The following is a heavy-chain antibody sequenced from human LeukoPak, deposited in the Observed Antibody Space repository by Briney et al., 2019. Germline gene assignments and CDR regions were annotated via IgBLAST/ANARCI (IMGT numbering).Heavy chain of an antibody. D-gene: IGHD2-2*01. Sequence: SGGSLRLSCAVSGFTFSRYAISWVRQAPGTGLQWVSAISGSGYNTYYADSVKGRFTISRDNSKSTLYLQMDSLRAEDTAVYYCARDAYCTSASCRRDFDSWGQGTLVTVSS. CDR3: ARDAYCTSASCRRDFDS. V-gene: IGHV3-23*01. J-gene: IGHJ4*02. CDR2: ISGSGYNT. CDR1: GFTFSRYA.